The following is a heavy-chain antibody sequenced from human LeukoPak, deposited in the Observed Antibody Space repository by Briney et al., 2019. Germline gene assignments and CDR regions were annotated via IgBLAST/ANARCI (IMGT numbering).Heavy chain of an antibody. V-gene: IGHV4-59*01. Sequence: SETLSLTCTVAGGSISNYYWSWIRQPPGKGLEWIGYIYYSGSTNYNPSLKSRVTISVDTSQDQFSLKLSSVTAADTAVYYCGRYMKRSALSVFDIWGQGTMVTVSS. CDR2: IYYSGST. J-gene: IGHJ3*02. D-gene: IGHD1-1*01. CDR1: GGSISNYY. CDR3: GRYMKRSALSVFDI.